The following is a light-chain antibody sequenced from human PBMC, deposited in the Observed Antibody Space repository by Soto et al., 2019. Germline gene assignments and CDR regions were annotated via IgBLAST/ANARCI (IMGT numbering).Light chain of an antibody. CDR3: QQYGSSPPWT. CDR2: GAS. V-gene: IGKV3-20*01. J-gene: IGKJ1*01. CDR1: QSVSSSS. Sequence: ENVLTQSPGTLSLSPGERATLFCRASQSVSSSSLAWYQQKPGQAPRLLIFGASSRATGTPDRFSGSGSGTDFTLTISRLEPEDFAVYYCQQYGSSPPWTFGQGTKVDIK.